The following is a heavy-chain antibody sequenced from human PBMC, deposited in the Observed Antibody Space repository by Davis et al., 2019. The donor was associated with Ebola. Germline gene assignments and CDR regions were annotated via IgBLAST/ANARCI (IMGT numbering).Heavy chain of an antibody. CDR3: TRDLKQPPPSYYFGMDV. CDR1: GFMFGDYA. CDR2: IRSKAYGGKT. D-gene: IGHD6-13*01. J-gene: IGHJ6*02. Sequence: GGSLRLSCTASGFMFGDYAMNWVRQAPGKGLEWVGFIRSKAYGGKTQYAASVKGRVTISRDDSKSIAYLQVNSLKTEDTAVYYCTRDLKQPPPSYYFGMDVWGQGTTVTVSS. V-gene: IGHV3-49*04.